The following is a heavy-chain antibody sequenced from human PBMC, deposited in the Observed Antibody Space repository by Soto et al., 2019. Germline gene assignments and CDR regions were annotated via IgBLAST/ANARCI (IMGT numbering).Heavy chain of an antibody. V-gene: IGHV3-23*01. CDR2: ISSGGGST. CDR3: AKIPPAAAYYDVTGYKWDFDV. J-gene: IGHJ2*01. D-gene: IGHD3-22*01. CDR1: GLTFSSYA. Sequence: EVQLLESGGGLVQPGGSLRLSCAASGLTFSSYAMSWVRQAPGKGLEWVSGISSGGGSTYYAASVKGRFTVSRAKSKNTLCLQMNSLRAEATALDYCAKIPPAAAYYDVTGYKWDFDVWGRGTLVTVAS.